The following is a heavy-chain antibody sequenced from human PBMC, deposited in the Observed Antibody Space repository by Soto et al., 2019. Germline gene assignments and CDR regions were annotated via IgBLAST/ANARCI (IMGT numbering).Heavy chain of an antibody. CDR1: GGSISSGDYY. CDR3: ARCASSCSLGF. CDR2: IYYSGST. Sequence: QVELQESGPGLAKPSQTLSLTCTVSGGSISSGDYYWSWIRQPPGKGLEWIGYIYYSGSTYYNPSLRRGGTSSEXTSKNQFSLNLSSVTAADPAVYSCARCASSCSLGFWGQGTLVTVSS. D-gene: IGHD2-15*01. V-gene: IGHV4-30-4*01. J-gene: IGHJ4*02.